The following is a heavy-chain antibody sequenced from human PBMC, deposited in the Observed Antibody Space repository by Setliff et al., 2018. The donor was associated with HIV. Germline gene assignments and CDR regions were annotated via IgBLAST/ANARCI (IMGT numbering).Heavy chain of an antibody. CDR2: IYPGDSDT. CDR1: GFTFTRFW. J-gene: IGHJ4*02. D-gene: IGHD6-25*01. Sequence: GESLKISCKASGFTFTRFWIGWVRQMPGKGLEWMGIIYPGDSDTRYSPSFQGQVTMSADTSINTAYLQRSSLKPSDTAMYYCARYIGAAAGYIDHWGQGTLVTVSS. V-gene: IGHV5-51*01. CDR3: ARYIGAAAGYIDH.